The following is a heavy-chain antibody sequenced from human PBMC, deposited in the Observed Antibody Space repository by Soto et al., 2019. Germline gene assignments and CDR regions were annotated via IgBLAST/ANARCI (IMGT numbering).Heavy chain of an antibody. CDR1: GFTFSSYS. CDR3: ARVTREYSSSSRYFDY. Sequence: PGGSLRLSCAASGFTFSSYSMNWVRQAPGKGLEWVSSISSSSSYIYYADSVKGRFTISRDNAKNSLYLQMNSLRAEDTAVYYCARVTREYSSSSRYFDYWGQGTLVTVSS. V-gene: IGHV3-21*01. D-gene: IGHD6-6*01. CDR2: ISSSSSYI. J-gene: IGHJ4*02.